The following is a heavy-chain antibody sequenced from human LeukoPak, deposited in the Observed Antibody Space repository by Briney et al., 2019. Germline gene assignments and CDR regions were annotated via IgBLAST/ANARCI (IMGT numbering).Heavy chain of an antibody. CDR1: GDTFSSYA. J-gene: IGHJ4*02. V-gene: IGHV1-69*05. D-gene: IGHD2-15*01. Sequence: GSSVKVSCKALGDTFSSYAISWVRQAPGQGLEWMGRIIPIFGTANYAQKFQGRVTITTDESTSTAYMELSSLRSEDTAVYYCARDSEGYCSGGSCYFDYWGQGTLVTVSS. CDR3: ARDSEGYCSGGSCYFDY. CDR2: IIPIFGTA.